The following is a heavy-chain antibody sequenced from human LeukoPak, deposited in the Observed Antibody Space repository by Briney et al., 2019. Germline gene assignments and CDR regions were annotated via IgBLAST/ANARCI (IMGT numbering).Heavy chain of an antibody. J-gene: IGHJ4*02. Sequence: GASVKVSCKASGYTFTSYYMHWVRQAPGQGLEWMGWINPNSGGTKYAQKFKGRVTMTRDTSISTAYMELSRLRSDDTAVFYCATSSGWKSNIDYWGQGTLVTVSS. CDR3: ATSSGWKSNIDY. CDR2: INPNSGGT. CDR1: GYTFTSYY. V-gene: IGHV1-2*02. D-gene: IGHD6-19*01.